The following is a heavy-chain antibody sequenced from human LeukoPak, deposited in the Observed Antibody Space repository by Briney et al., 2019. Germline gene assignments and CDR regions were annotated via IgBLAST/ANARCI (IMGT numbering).Heavy chain of an antibody. D-gene: IGHD1-14*01. CDR2: TYYRSKWNN. CDR1: GDSVSSNTGG. J-gene: IGHJ4*02. Sequence: SQTLSLTCGISGDSVSSNTGGWNWIRQSPSRGLEWLGKTYYRSKWNNDYAVSVKDRITINPDTSKDQFSLQLNSVTPEDTAVYYCAREVFKYGRFYFDYWGQGTPVTVSS. CDR3: AREVFKYGRFYFDY. V-gene: IGHV6-1*01.